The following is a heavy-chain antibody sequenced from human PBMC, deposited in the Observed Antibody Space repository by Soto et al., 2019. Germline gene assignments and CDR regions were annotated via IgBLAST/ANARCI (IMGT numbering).Heavy chain of an antibody. CDR3: TSEVASGY. CDR1: GFTVSPYG. CDR2: ISRDGGTQ. V-gene: IGHV3-30*03. J-gene: IGHJ4*02. Sequence: QVQLVESGGGVVQPGRSLRLSYAVSGFTVSPYGMHWVRQAPGKGLEWVAVISRDGGTQYYADFVKGRFTISRDHSRNTLFLEMNSLRVDDMAVYYCTSEVASGYWGQGTMVTVSS. D-gene: IGHD3-10*01.